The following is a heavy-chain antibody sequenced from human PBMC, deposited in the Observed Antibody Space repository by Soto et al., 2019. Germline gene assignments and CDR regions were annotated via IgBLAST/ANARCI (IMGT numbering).Heavy chain of an antibody. CDR2: MSVTGTYI. Sequence: GGSLRLSCAASGFSFTGYSMSWVRQAPGKGLEWVASMSVTGTYIYYADSVKGRFTISRDNTENSLFLQMNSLRAEDTAVYYCARGKCSNTGCPLFDFWGQGTLVTVSS. D-gene: IGHD2-2*01. J-gene: IGHJ4*02. CDR1: GFSFTGYS. CDR3: ARGKCSNTGCPLFDF. V-gene: IGHV3-21*01.